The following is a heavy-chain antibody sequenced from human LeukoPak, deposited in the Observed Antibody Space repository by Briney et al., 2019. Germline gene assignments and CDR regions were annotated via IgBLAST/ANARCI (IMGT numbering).Heavy chain of an antibody. Sequence: PSETLSLTCTVSGGSISSHYWSWIRQPPGKGLEWIGYIYYSGSTNYNPSLKSRVTISVHTSKNQFSLKLSSVTAADTAVYYCARDSQLYDSSGYYYDFGAFDIWGQGTMVTVSS. J-gene: IGHJ3*02. D-gene: IGHD3-22*01. CDR1: GGSISSHY. V-gene: IGHV4-59*11. CDR3: ARDSQLYDSSGYYYDFGAFDI. CDR2: IYYSGST.